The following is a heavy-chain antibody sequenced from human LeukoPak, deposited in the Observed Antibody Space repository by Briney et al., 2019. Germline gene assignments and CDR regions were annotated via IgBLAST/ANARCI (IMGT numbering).Heavy chain of an antibody. V-gene: IGHV3-23*01. J-gene: IGHJ4*02. CDR1: GFTFVSYA. D-gene: IGHD5-24*01. CDR3: AKALDTYGYMRFDY. CDR2: INGGGDTT. Sequence: GGSLRLSCATSGFTFVSYAMTWVRQAPGKGLEWVSAINGGGDTTYYADSVKGRFTVSRDRSTNMLFLRMSSLRAEDSGMYYCAKALDTYGYMRFDYWGQGTLVTVSS.